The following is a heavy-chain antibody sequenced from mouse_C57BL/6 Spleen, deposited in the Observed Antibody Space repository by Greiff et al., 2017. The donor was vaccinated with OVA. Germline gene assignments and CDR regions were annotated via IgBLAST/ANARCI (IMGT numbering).Heavy chain of an antibody. CDR1: GYTFTDYY. Sequence: VVKPGASVKISCKASGYTFTDYYINWVKQRPGQGLEWIGKIGPGSGSTYYNEKFKGKATLTADKSSSTAYMQLSSLTSEDSAVYFCARSPLVWAEGRYYAMDYWGQGTSVTVSS. J-gene: IGHJ4*01. D-gene: IGHD3-3*01. V-gene: IGHV1-77*01. CDR2: IGPGSGST. CDR3: ARSPLVWAEGRYYAMDY.